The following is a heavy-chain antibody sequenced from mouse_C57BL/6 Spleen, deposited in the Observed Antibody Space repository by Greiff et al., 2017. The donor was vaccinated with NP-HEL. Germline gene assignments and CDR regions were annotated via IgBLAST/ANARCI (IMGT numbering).Heavy chain of an antibody. CDR3: ARVRGLRLYYFDY. J-gene: IGHJ2*01. CDR1: GFNIKDYY. D-gene: IGHD2-2*01. CDR2: IDPEDGET. V-gene: IGHV14-2*01. Sequence: EVKLVESGAELVKPGASVKLSCTASGFNIKDYYMHWVKQRTEQGLEWIGRIDPEDGETKYAPKFQGKATITADTSSNTAYLQLSSLTSEDTAVYYCARVRGLRLYYFDYWGQGTTLTVSS.